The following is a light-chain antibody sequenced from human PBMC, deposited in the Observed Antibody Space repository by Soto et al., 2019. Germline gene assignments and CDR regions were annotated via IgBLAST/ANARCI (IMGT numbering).Light chain of an antibody. Sequence: DIQMTQSPSSLSASVGDRVTITCRASQNIRNYLNWYQQKPGKAPELLIYAASSLQVGVPSRFSGIGYGTGFTLTISSLHHEVFATYCCQQNYSTRAFGQGTRVEIK. CDR3: QQNYSTRA. CDR2: AAS. V-gene: IGKV1-39*01. J-gene: IGKJ1*01. CDR1: QNIRNY.